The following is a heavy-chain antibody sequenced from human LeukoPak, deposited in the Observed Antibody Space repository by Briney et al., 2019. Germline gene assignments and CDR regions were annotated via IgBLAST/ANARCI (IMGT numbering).Heavy chain of an antibody. CDR3: ARLTRITMVRGKTSQYYFDY. Sequence: SETLSLTCAVYGGSFSGYYWSWIRQPPGKGLEWIGEINHSGSTNYNPSLKSRVTISVDTPKNQFSLKLSSVTAADTAVYYCARLTRITMVRGKTSQYYFDYWGQGTLVTVSS. J-gene: IGHJ4*02. CDR1: GGSFSGYY. D-gene: IGHD3-10*01. CDR2: INHSGST. V-gene: IGHV4-34*01.